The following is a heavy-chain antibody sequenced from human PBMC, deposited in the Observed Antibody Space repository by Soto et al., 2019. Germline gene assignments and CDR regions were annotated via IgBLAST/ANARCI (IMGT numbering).Heavy chain of an antibody. V-gene: IGHV1-46*01. Sequence: QVQLVQSGAEVKKPGASVKVSCKASGYIFTNYYIHWVRQAPGQGLEWMAIINPLPTSGSTNYAQQFQGRVTVTRDTSTSTVYLELSSLRSDDTAVYYCAIDLAAAAYWGQGTLVTVSS. CDR1: GYIFTNYY. J-gene: IGHJ4*02. CDR2: INPLPTSGST. D-gene: IGHD6-13*01. CDR3: AIDLAAAAY.